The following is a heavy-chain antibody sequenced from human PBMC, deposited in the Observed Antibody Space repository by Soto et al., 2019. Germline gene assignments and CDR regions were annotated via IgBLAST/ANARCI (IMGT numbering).Heavy chain of an antibody. V-gene: IGHV4-59*01. CDR1: SGSISNYY. D-gene: IGHD6-13*01. CDR2: IYYTGST. J-gene: IGHJ5*02. Sequence: SETLSLTCTVSSGSISNYYWSWIRQPPGKGLEWIGFIYYTGSTNYNPSLKSRVTISLDTSKNQFSLKLSSVTPADTAVYYCARVWVIAATIPWFDTWGQGTLVTVSS. CDR3: ARVWVIAATIPWFDT.